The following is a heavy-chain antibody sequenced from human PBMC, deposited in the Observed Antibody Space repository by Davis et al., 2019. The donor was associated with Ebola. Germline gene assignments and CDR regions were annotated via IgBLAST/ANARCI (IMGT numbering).Heavy chain of an antibody. Sequence: PGGSLRLSCAASGFTFSSYAMSWVRQAPGKGLEWVSAISGSGGSTYYADSVKGRFTISRDNSKNTLYLQMNSLRAEDTAVYYCAKSNVPLTTVEAFDYWGQGTLVTVSS. CDR3: AKSNVPLTTVEAFDY. D-gene: IGHD4-23*01. V-gene: IGHV3-23*01. J-gene: IGHJ4*02. CDR2: ISGSGGST. CDR1: GFTFSSYA.